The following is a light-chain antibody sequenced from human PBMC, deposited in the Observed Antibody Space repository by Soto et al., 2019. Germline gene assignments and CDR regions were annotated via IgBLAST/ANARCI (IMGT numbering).Light chain of an antibody. V-gene: IGLV2-14*01. Sequence: ALTQPASVSGSPGQSITISCTGTSSDVGRYNYVSWFQQHPGKAPKLILYDVSNRPSGVSSRFSGSKSGNTASLTISGLQAEDEADYYCTSYGGRNTPYVFGTGTKVTVL. CDR1: SSDVGRYNY. CDR3: TSYGGRNTPYV. CDR2: DVS. J-gene: IGLJ1*01.